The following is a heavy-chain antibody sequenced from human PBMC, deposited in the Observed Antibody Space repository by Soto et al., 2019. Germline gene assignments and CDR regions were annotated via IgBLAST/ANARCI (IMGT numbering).Heavy chain of an antibody. V-gene: IGHV1-69*06. J-gene: IGHJ4*02. Sequence: SVKVSCKASGGTFSSYAISWVRQAPGQGLEWMGGIIPIFGTANYAQKFQGRVTITADKSTSTAYMELSSLRSEDTAVYYCAISITNTHSSGWYRFDYWGQGTLVTVSS. CDR2: IIPIFGTA. CDR1: GGTFSSYA. D-gene: IGHD6-19*01. CDR3: AISITNTHSSGWYRFDY.